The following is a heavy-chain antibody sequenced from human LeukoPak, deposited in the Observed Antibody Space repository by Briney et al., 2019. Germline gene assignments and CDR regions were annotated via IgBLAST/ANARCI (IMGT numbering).Heavy chain of an antibody. Sequence: SGGTLRLSCAASGFTFSSYGMSWVRQAPGKGLEWVSAISGSGGSTYYADSVKGRFAISRDNSKNTLYLQMNSLRADDTAVYYCAKSLNWEPPHWFDPWGQGTLVTVSS. CDR3: AKSLNWEPPHWFDP. CDR2: ISGSGGST. D-gene: IGHD1-26*01. J-gene: IGHJ5*02. CDR1: GFTFSSYG. V-gene: IGHV3-23*01.